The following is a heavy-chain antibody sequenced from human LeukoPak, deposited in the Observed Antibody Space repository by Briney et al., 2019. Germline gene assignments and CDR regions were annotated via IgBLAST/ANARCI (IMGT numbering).Heavy chain of an antibody. CDR1: GYTFTSYG. CDR3: ARIVVVPAAMPRGSETDY. D-gene: IGHD2-2*01. J-gene: IGHJ4*02. V-gene: IGHV1-18*01. CDR2: SSSYNGNT. Sequence: GASVKFSCKASGYTFTSYGISWVRQAPGQGLEWIGWSSSYNGNTNYAQKRQGRVTMTTDTSTTTAYMELTSLRSDDTAVYYCARIVVVPAAMPRGSETDYWGQGTLVTVSS.